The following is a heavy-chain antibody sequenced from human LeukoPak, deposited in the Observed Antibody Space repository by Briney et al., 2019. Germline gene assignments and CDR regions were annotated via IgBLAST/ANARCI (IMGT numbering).Heavy chain of an antibody. CDR1: GGSFSGYY. J-gene: IGHJ6*03. V-gene: IGHV4-34*01. Sequence: SETLSLTCAVYGGSFSGYYWSWIRQPPGKGLEWIGEINHSGSTNYNPSLKSRVTISVDTSKNQFSLKLSSVTAADTAVYYCARVPLMAGTYPSYYYYYYMDVWGKGTTVTISS. CDR3: ARVPLMAGTYPSYYYYYYMDV. D-gene: IGHD6-19*01. CDR2: INHSGST.